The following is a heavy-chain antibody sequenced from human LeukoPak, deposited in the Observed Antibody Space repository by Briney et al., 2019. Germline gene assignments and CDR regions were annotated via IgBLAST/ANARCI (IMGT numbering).Heavy chain of an antibody. Sequence: GGSLRLSCAASGFTFSSYWMSWVRQAPGKGLEWVANIKQDGSEKYYVDSVKGRFTISRDNAKNSLYLQMNSLRAEDTAVYYCARERDYDILTGYYGTNWFDPWGQGTLVTVSS. D-gene: IGHD3-9*01. V-gene: IGHV3-7*01. CDR3: ARERDYDILTGYYGTNWFDP. CDR1: GFTFSSYW. J-gene: IGHJ5*02. CDR2: IKQDGSEK.